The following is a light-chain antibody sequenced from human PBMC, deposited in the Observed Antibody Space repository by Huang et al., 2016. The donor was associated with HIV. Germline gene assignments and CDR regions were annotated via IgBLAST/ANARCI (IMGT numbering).Light chain of an antibody. CDR3: QQFGSSPPYS. CDR1: QSVTRNY. J-gene: IGKJ2*03. Sequence: EIVLTQSPDTLSLSPAERATVSCRASQSVTRNYLAWYQQRPGQAPKLLIDGASTRATGIPDRFSGSGSGTDFTLTISRLAPEDFAVYYCQQFGSSPPYSFGQGTKLEIK. V-gene: IGKV3-20*01. CDR2: GAS.